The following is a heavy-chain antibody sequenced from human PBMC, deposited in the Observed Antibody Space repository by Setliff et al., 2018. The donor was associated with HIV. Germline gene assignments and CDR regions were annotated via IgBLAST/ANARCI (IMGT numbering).Heavy chain of an antibody. CDR3: ARQAWHYDRDGYFIDY. V-gene: IGHV4-38-2*02. D-gene: IGHD3-22*01. J-gene: IGHJ4*02. Sequence: PSETLSLTCSVSGYSISSGYYWGWVRQPPGEGLEWVGTIYQTGNTYYSPSLKSRVTVSMDMSRNEFSVKLNSASAADTAVYYCARQAWHYDRDGYFIDYWGQGMLVTVSS. CDR2: IYQTGNT. CDR1: GYSISSGYY.